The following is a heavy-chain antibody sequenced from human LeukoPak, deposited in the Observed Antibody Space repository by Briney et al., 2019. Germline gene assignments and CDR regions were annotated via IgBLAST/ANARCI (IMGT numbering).Heavy chain of an antibody. CDR3: ARSRDYYDSSGPPGSAFDI. Sequence: GGSLRLSCAASGFTFSSYWMHWVRHAPGKGLVWVSRINSDGSSTSYADSVKGRFTISRDNAKNTLYLQMNSLRAEDTAVYYCARSRDYYDSSGPPGSAFDIWGQGTMVTVSS. D-gene: IGHD3-22*01. CDR1: GFTFSSYW. J-gene: IGHJ3*02. V-gene: IGHV3-74*01. CDR2: INSDGSST.